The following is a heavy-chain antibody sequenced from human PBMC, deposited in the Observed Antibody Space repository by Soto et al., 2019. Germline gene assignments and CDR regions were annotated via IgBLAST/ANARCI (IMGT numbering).Heavy chain of an antibody. CDR1: GFTFNDAW. CDR3: TTERCTGTNCYVKNAFDS. D-gene: IGHD2-2*01. CDR2: IKTKTDGGTT. J-gene: IGHJ3*02. Sequence: PGGSLRLSCAASGFTFNDAWMTWVRQAPGKGLEWVGRIKTKTDGGTTDYAAPVKGRFTISRDDSKNTVYLQMNSLKIEDTGVYYCTTERCTGTNCYVKNAFDSWGQGTMVIVSS. V-gene: IGHV3-15*01.